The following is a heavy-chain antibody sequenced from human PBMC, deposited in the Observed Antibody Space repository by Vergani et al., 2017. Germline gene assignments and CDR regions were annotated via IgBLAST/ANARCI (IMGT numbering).Heavy chain of an antibody. CDR1: GYTFTGYY. V-gene: IGHV1-2*02. CDR3: ASDLGNSSVNNWFDP. J-gene: IGHJ5*02. D-gene: IGHD5-18*01. Sequence: QVQLVQSGAEVKKPGASVKVSCKASGYTFTGYYMHWVRQAPGQGLEWMGWINPNSGGTKYAQKFQGRVTMTRDTSISTAYMKLSSLRAEDTAVYYCASDLGNSSVNNWFDPWGQGTLVTVSS. CDR2: INPNSGGT.